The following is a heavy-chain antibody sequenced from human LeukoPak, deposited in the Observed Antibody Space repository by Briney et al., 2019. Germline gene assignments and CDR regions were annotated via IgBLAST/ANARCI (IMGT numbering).Heavy chain of an antibody. CDR1: GFTFSSYA. J-gene: IGHJ4*02. Sequence: PGGSLRLSCAASGFTFSSYAMHWVRQAPGKGLEWVSVIYSGGSTYYADSVKGRFTISRDNSKNTLYLQMNSLRAGDTAVYYCASENSWGSGGLDYWGQGTLVTVSS. CDR2: IYSGGST. D-gene: IGHD7-27*01. CDR3: ASENSWGSGGLDY. V-gene: IGHV3-66*01.